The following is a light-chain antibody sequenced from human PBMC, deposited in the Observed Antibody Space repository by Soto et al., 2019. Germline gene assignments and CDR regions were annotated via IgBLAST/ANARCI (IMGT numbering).Light chain of an antibody. CDR2: GAS. Sequence: EIVLTQSPGTLSLSPGERATLSCRASQSVSSSYLAWYQQKPGQAPRLLIYGASSRATDIPDRFSGSGSGTDFTLTISSLEPEDFAVYYCQEYGSSRTIGQGTKVEIK. J-gene: IGKJ1*01. CDR1: QSVSSSY. CDR3: QEYGSSRT. V-gene: IGKV3-20*01.